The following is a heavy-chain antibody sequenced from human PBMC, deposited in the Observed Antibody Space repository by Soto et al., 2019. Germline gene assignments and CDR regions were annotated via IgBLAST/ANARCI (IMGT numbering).Heavy chain of an antibody. V-gene: IGHV1-46*01. J-gene: IGHJ4*02. Sequence: ASVKVSCKASGYTFTGYYMHWVRQAPGQGLEWMGIINPSGGSTSYAQKFQGRVTMTRDTSTSTVYMELSSLRSEDTAVYYCARDFLRHYYYGSGSYPDYWGQGTLVTVSS. D-gene: IGHD3-10*01. CDR3: ARDFLRHYYYGSGSYPDY. CDR1: GYTFTGYY. CDR2: INPSGGST.